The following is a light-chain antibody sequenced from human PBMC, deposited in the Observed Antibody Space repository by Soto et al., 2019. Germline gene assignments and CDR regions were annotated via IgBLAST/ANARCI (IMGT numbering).Light chain of an antibody. V-gene: IGKV3-11*01. CDR1: QSISSY. J-gene: IGKJ4*01. CDR3: QQRNNWPPN. Sequence: LLTQSPATLSVSPGQRVTLSCRASQSISSYLAWYQQRPGQPSRLLIYDASNRATGIPARFSGSGSGTDFPLTISSLEPEDFALYFCQQRNNWPPNFGGGTKVE. CDR2: DAS.